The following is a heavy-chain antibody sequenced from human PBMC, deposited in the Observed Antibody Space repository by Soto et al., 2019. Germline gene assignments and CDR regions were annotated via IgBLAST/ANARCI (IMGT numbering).Heavy chain of an antibody. CDR3: AKDLGYSYGSISDY. CDR1: GFTFSSYA. CDR2: ISGSGGST. Sequence: GGSLRLSCAASGFTFSSYAMSWVRQAPGKGLEWVSAISGSGGSTYYADSVKGRFTISRDNSKNTLYLQMNSLRAEDTAVYYCAKDLGYSYGSISDYWGQGTLVTVSS. D-gene: IGHD5-18*01. V-gene: IGHV3-23*01. J-gene: IGHJ4*02.